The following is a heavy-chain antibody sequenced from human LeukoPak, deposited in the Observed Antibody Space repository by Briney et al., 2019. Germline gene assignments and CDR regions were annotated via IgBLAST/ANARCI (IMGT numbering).Heavy chain of an antibody. J-gene: IGHJ5*02. Sequence: GASVKVSCKASGGTFSSYAISWVRQAPGQGLEWMGRIIPIFGTANYAQKFQGRVTITTDESTSTAYMELSCLRSEDTAVYYCARDIATVTTDPNWFDPWGQGTLVTVSS. CDR1: GGTFSSYA. CDR3: ARDIATVTTDPNWFDP. V-gene: IGHV1-69*05. D-gene: IGHD4-17*01. CDR2: IIPIFGTA.